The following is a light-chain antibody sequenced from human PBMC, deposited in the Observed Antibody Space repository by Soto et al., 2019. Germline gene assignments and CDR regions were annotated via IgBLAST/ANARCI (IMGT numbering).Light chain of an antibody. CDR2: DAS. Sequence: DIQMTQSPSSLSASVGDRVTITFQSSQDISNYLNWYQQKPGKAPKLLIYDASNLETGVPSRFSGSGSGTDFTLTISSLQPEDFATYYCQQSYRTPYTFGQGTRLE. CDR1: QDISNY. CDR3: QQSYRTPYT. J-gene: IGKJ5*01. V-gene: IGKV1-33*01.